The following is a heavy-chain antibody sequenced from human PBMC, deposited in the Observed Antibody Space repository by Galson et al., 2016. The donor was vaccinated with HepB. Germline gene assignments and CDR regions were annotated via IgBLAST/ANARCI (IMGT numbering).Heavy chain of an antibody. D-gene: IGHD3-10*01. CDR3: ARAPLTSYYYGSGRDPTFDN. Sequence: SCKASGFMFGSFAFSWVRQTPGQGLEWMGWISAYSGETKYVEKFQGRLTMTTNTSTTTAYMDLRSLTSDDTAVYFGARAPLTSYYYGSGRDPTFDNWGQGTLVTVS. V-gene: IGHV1-18*04. CDR2: ISAYSGET. CDR1: GFMFGSFA. J-gene: IGHJ4*02.